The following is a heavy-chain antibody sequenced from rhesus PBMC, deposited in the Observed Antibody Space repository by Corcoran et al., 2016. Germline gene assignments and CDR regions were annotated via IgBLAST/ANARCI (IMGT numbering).Heavy chain of an antibody. CDR2: IYGSSGST. CDR3: ARVKGNYDP. Sequence: QVQLQESGPGVVKPSETLSLTCAVSGYSISSGYDWSWIRQPQGKGLDWIGYIYGSSGSTYYNPSLNSRVTISTDTSKNQFSLKLSSVTAADTAVYYCARVKGNYDPWGQGVLVTVSS. D-gene: IGHD4-17*01. CDR1: GYSISSGYD. J-gene: IGHJ4*01. V-gene: IGHV4-127*01.